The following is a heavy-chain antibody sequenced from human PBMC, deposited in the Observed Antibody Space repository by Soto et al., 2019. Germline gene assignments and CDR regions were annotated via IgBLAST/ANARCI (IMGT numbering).Heavy chain of an antibody. J-gene: IGHJ4*02. Sequence: QVQLVQSGAEVKKPGASVKVSCKASGYTFTSYGISWVRQAPGQGLEWMGWISAYNGNTNYAQKLQGRVTMTTDTASSTVYMKLRRMRSNDTAMYFCARDNGDYYESSGKRLVDYWGQGTLDTDSS. D-gene: IGHD3-22*01. CDR3: ARDNGDYYESSGKRLVDY. V-gene: IGHV1-18*01. CDR2: ISAYNGNT. CDR1: GYTFTSYG.